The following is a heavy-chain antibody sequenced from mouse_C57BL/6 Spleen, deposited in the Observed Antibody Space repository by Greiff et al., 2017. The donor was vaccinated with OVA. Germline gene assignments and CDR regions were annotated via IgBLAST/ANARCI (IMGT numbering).Heavy chain of an antibody. CDR1: GYTFTSYW. V-gene: IGHV1-50*01. CDR2: IDPSDSYT. D-gene: IGHD1-3*01. Sequence: QVQLQQSGAELVKPGASVKLSCKASGYTFTSYWMQWVKQRPGQGLEWIGEIDPSDSYTNYNQKFKGKATLTVDTSSSTAYMQLSSLTSEDSAVYYCARRPITPYFDYWGQGTTLTVSS. J-gene: IGHJ2*01. CDR3: ARRPITPYFDY.